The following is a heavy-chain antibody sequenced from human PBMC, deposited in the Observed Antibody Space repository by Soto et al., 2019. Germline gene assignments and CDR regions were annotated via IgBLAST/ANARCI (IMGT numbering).Heavy chain of an antibody. J-gene: IGHJ6*02. D-gene: IGHD3-3*02. CDR3: AKVPIFGVVSRSYGMDV. Sequence: GGSLRLSCAASGFTFTSYAMNWVRQAPGKGLEWVSAISGSGDNTYYADSVKGRFAISRDNSKSTLYLQMNSLRAEDTAVYYCAKVPIFGVVSRSYGMDVWGQGTTVTVSS. CDR2: ISGSGDNT. V-gene: IGHV3-23*01. CDR1: GFTFTSYA.